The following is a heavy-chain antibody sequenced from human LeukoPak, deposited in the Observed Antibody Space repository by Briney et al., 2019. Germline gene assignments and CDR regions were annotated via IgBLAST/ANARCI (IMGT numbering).Heavy chain of an antibody. CDR1: GFTFNTYS. CDR3: ARDDRNISSFRFDY. J-gene: IGHJ4*01. D-gene: IGHD6-6*01. Sequence: GGSLRLSCAASGFTFNTYSMNWVRQAPGTGLEWVSSISSHSRDIYYSDSVKGRFTISRDNAKNSLHLQMNSLRAEDTAVYYCARDDRNISSFRFDYWGHGILVTVSS. V-gene: IGHV3-21*01. CDR2: ISSHSRDI.